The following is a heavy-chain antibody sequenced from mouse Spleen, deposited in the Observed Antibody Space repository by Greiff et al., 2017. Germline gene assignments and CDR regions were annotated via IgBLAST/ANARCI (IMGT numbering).Heavy chain of an antibody. CDR2: INPYNGGT. Sequence: EVQLQQSGPVLVKPGASVKMSCKASGYTFTDYYMNWVKQSHGKSLEWIGVINPYNGGTSYNQKFKGKATLTVDKSSSTAYMELNSLTSEDSAVYYCARSDTLGYFDVWGTGTTVTVSS. D-gene: IGHD3-3*01. CDR1: GYTFTDYY. J-gene: IGHJ1*03. CDR3: ARSDTLGYFDV. V-gene: IGHV1-19*01.